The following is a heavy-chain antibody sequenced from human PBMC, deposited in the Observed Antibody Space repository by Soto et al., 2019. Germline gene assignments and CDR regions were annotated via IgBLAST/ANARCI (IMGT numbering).Heavy chain of an antibody. J-gene: IGHJ4*02. D-gene: IGHD3-22*01. CDR2: IYYSGST. Sequence: SETLSLTCSVSGGSISSSSYYWGWIRQPPGKGLEWIGSIYYSGSTYYNPSLKSRVTISVDTSKNQFSLKLSSVTAADTAVYYCAGWGSADYYDSSGYYYPEGGDYWGQGTLVTVSS. CDR1: GGSISSSSYY. V-gene: IGHV4-39*01. CDR3: AGWGSADYYDSSGYYYPEGGDY.